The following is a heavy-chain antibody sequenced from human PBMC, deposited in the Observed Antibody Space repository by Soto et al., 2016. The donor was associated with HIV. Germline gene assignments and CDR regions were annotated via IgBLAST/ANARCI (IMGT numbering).Heavy chain of an antibody. CDR3: AKARGTYDDLLTGLDVDV. J-gene: IGHJ6*02. CDR2: ISWDGDTS. CDR1: GFTFDDYA. Sequence: EVQLVESGGVVLQPGGSLRLSCAASGFTFDDYAMHWVRQAPGKGLEWVSLISWDGDTSYYADSVKGRFTISRDNSNKSPYLQMNSLRTDDTALYYCAKARGTYDDLLTGLDVDVWGQGTTVTVSS. V-gene: IGHV3-43D*03. D-gene: IGHD3-9*01.